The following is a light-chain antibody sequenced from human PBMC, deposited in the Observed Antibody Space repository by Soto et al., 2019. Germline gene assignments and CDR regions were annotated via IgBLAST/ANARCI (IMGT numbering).Light chain of an antibody. CDR3: CSFAGSNSWV. Sequence: QSALTQPASVSGSPGQSITISCTGTSSDVGGYNYVSWYQQHPGKAPKLMIYEVSNRPSRVSNRFSGSKSGNTASLTISGLHAEDEADYYCCSFAGSNSWVFGGGTQLTVL. CDR1: SSDVGGYNY. J-gene: IGLJ3*02. CDR2: EVS. V-gene: IGLV2-14*01.